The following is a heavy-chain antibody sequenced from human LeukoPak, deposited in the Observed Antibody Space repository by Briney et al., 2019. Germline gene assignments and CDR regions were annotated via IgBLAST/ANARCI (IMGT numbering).Heavy chain of an antibody. CDR3: ARGSAAGLAY. J-gene: IGHJ4*02. CDR2: IDRSGST. D-gene: IGHD6-13*01. Sequence: SETLSLTCAVYGGPFSGYSWTWIRQPPGKGLEWIGEIDRSGSTNYNPSLKSRLTISVNTSKNQVSLKLSYVTAADTVVYYCARGSAAGLAYWGQGTLVRVSS. CDR1: GGPFSGYS. V-gene: IGHV4-34*01.